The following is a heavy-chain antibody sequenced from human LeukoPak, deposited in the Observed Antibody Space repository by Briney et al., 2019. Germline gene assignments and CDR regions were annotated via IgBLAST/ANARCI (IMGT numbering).Heavy chain of an antibody. CDR2: ISSSSSYI. J-gene: IGHJ4*02. CDR3: ARGTYSSGWLFDY. D-gene: IGHD6-19*01. CDR1: GFVFSTYG. Sequence: GGSLRLSCAASGFVFSTYGMNWVRQAPGKGLEWVSSISSSSSYIFYADSMKGRFTISRDNAKNSLYLQMNSLRAEDTAVYYCARGTYSSGWLFDYWGQGTLVTVSS. V-gene: IGHV3-21*01.